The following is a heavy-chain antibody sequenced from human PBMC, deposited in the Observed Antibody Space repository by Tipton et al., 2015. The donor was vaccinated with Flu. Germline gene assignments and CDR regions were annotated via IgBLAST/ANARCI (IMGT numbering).Heavy chain of an antibody. Sequence: TLSLTCTVSGGPISSGGDFWGWIRQAPGKVLERIGNIHYSGSPHYNPSLKSRVTISVDTSQNQFSLRLSSVTAADTAVYYCARRDYSNYVSDPKNWFDPWGQGTLVTVSS. CDR2: IHYSGSP. D-gene: IGHD4-11*01. J-gene: IGHJ5*02. V-gene: IGHV4-39*07. CDR3: ARRDYSNYVSDPKNWFDP. CDR1: GGPISSGGDF.